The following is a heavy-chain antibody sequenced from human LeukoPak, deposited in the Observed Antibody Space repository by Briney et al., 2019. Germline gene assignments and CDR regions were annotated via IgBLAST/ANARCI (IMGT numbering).Heavy chain of an antibody. J-gene: IGHJ4*02. CDR1: GYTFTSYD. CDR3: ASLSLNYYDSSGYC. D-gene: IGHD3-22*01. Sequence: ASVKVSCKASGYTFTSYDINWVRQATGQGLEWMGWMNPNSGNTGYAQKFQGRVTMTRDTSISTAYMELSRLRSDDTAVYYCASLSLNYYDSSGYCWGQGTLVTVSS. CDR2: MNPNSGNT. V-gene: IGHV1-8*01.